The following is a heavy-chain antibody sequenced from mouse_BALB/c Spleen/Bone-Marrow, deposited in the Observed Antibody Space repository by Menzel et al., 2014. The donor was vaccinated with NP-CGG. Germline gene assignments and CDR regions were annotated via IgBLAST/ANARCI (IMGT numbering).Heavy chain of an antibody. CDR3: VRDQLGPWFPY. Sequence: VKLQESGPGLVAPSQSLSITCTVSGFSLTSYGVHWVRQPPGKGLEWLGVIWTGGSTYYNSALMSRLSINKDNSKSQVFLKMNSLRTDDTAMYYCVRDQLGPWFPYWGQGTLVTVSA. CDR2: IWTGGST. D-gene: IGHD4-1*02. V-gene: IGHV2-9*02. J-gene: IGHJ3*01. CDR1: GFSLTSYG.